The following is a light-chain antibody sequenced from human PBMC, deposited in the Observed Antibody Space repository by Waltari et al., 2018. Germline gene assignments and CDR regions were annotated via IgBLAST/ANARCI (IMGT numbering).Light chain of an antibody. CDR3: SSYSSSSIVV. V-gene: IGLV2-14*03. J-gene: IGLJ2*01. Sequence: QSALTQPASVSGSPRQSITISCTGTSSDIGSYSYVSWYQQHPGKAPKLMIYDVIYRPSGVSNRFSGSKSGNTASLTISGLQAEDEADYYCSSYSSSSIVVFGGGTKLTVL. CDR2: DVI. CDR1: SSDIGSYSY.